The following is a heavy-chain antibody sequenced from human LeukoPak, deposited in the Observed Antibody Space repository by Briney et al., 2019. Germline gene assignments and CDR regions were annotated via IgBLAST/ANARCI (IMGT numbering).Heavy chain of an antibody. CDR3: ARGREIVVVPAASLNDF. D-gene: IGHD2-2*01. CDR2: MNPNTGDT. CDR1: GYSFTNYD. Sequence: ASVKVSCKASGYSFTNYDINWVRQATGQGLEWMGYMNPNTGDTGYAQKFQGRVTMTRDTSISAAYMELTSLGSEDTAVYYCARGREIVVVPAASLNDFWGQGTLVTVSS. V-gene: IGHV1-8*01. J-gene: IGHJ4*02.